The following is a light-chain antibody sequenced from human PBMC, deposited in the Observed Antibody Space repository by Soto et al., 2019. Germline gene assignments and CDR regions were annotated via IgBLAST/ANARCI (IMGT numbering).Light chain of an antibody. CDR2: SNN. CDR3: AAWDDSLNGVV. CDR1: SSNIGSNT. V-gene: IGLV1-44*01. Sequence: QSVLTQPPSASGTPGQRVTISGSGSSSNIGSNTVNWYQQLPGTAPKLLTYSNNQRPSGVPDRFSGSKSGTSASLAISGLQSEDEADYYCAAWDDSLNGVVFGGGTKLTVL. J-gene: IGLJ2*01.